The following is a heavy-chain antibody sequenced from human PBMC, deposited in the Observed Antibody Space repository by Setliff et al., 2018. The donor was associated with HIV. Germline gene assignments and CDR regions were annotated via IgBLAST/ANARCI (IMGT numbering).Heavy chain of an antibody. CDR2: IWQDGSEK. D-gene: IGHD4-17*01. Sequence: GGSLRLSCAASGFIFSNYWMSWVRQAPGKGLEWVANIWQDGSEKYYVDSVRGRFTISRDNAENSLYLRMNSLRAEDTAVYYCARTYYGGNYWGQGALVTVSS. CDR3: ARTYYGGNY. V-gene: IGHV3-7*03. J-gene: IGHJ4*02. CDR1: GFIFSNYW.